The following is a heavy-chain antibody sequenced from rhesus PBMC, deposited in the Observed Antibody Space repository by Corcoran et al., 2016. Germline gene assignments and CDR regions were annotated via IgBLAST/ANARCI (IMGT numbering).Heavy chain of an antibody. CDR3: ARDRSGYRGYYFDY. D-gene: IGHD5-24*01. J-gene: IGHJ4*01. V-gene: IGHV4S14*01. Sequence: QVQLPESGPGLVKPSETLSLTCAVSGYSINRGYYWGWRRQPPGKGLEWIGSIYGSGGSNSLTPSLKSRVTLSVDTSKNQFSLKLSSVTAADTAVYYCARDRSGYRGYYFDYWGQGVLVTVSS. CDR2: IYGSGGSN. CDR1: GYSINRGYY.